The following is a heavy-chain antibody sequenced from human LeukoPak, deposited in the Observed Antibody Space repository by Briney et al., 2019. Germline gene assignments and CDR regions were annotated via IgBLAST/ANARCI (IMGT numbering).Heavy chain of an antibody. J-gene: IGHJ5*02. CDR2: INHSGST. Sequence: PSETLSLTCAVYGGSYSGYYWSWIRQPPGKGLEWIGEINHSGSTNYNPSLKSRVTISVDKSKNQFSLKLSSVTAADTAVYYCARGRKTLLWFGELSPVHWFDPWGQGTLVSVSS. D-gene: IGHD3-10*01. CDR3: ARGRKTLLWFGELSPVHWFDP. V-gene: IGHV4-34*01. CDR1: GGSYSGYY.